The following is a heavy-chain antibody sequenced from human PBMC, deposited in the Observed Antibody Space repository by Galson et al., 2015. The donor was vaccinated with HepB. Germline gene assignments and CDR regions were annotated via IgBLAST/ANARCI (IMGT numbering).Heavy chain of an antibody. D-gene: IGHD1-26*01. Sequence: SVKVSCKASGYTFTGYYMNWVRQAPGQGLEWMGRINPNSGSTNYAQKFQGRVTMTRDTSISTAYMELSRLRSDDTAVYYCARDLSGSYLYFDYWGQVTLVTVSS. CDR3: ARDLSGSYLYFDY. CDR1: GYTFTGYY. J-gene: IGHJ4*02. V-gene: IGHV1-2*06. CDR2: INPNSGST.